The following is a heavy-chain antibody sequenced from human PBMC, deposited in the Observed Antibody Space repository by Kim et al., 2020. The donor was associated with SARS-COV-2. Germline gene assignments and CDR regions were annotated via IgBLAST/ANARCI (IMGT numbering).Heavy chain of an antibody. CDR3: ARGVYSSGWSWWFDP. V-gene: IGHV3-13*01. CDR2: IGTAGDT. J-gene: IGHJ5*02. Sequence: GGSLRLSCAASGFTFSSYDMHWVRQATGKGLEWVSAIGTAGDTYYPGSVKGRFTISRENAKNSLYLQMNSLRAGDTAVYYCARGVYSSGWSWWFDPWGQGTLVTVSS. D-gene: IGHD6-19*01. CDR1: GFTFSSYD.